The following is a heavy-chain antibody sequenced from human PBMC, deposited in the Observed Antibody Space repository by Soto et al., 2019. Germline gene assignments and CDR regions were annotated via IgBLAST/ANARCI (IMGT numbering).Heavy chain of an antibody. J-gene: IGHJ6*02. CDR2: FRSGGGT. CDR3: VRQGIGVLHGLVDV. Sequence: QVQLQESGPGLVKPSETLSLTCTVSGDSISTYNLAWIRQPPGKGLEWIGYFRSGGGTSYNPSLKSRVAISADTAMHQFSLRLSSVPAADTAVYYCVRQGIGVLHGLVDVWGQGTTVTVSS. D-gene: IGHD3-10*01. CDR1: GDSISTYN. V-gene: IGHV4-59*08.